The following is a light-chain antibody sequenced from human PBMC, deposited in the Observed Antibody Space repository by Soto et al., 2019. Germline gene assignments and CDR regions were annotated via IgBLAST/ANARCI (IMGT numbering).Light chain of an antibody. J-gene: IGKJ5*01. CDR3: QQYGTLIT. CDR1: QSIITNY. CDR2: AAS. Sequence: ETVLTQSPGILSFAPGERATLSCRASQSIITNYLAWYRQKPGQAPRLLIYAASSRAGIPDRFSGSGSGTDFTLTISRLEPADSAVYYCQQYGTLITFGQGTRLEI. V-gene: IGKV3-20*01.